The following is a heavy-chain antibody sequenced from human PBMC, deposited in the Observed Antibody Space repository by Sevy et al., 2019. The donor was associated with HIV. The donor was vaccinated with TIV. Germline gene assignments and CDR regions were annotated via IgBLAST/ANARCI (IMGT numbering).Heavy chain of an antibody. D-gene: IGHD3-22*01. CDR1: GFTFSSYW. Sequence: GGSLRLSCAASGFTFSSYWMSWVRQAPGKGLEWVANIKQDGSEKYYVDSVKGRFTISRDNAKNSLYLQMNSLEAEDTAVYYCARDCHDSSGYYYDGHGFDYWGQGTLVTVSS. CDR2: IKQDGSEK. V-gene: IGHV3-7*01. CDR3: ARDCHDSSGYYYDGHGFDY. J-gene: IGHJ4*02.